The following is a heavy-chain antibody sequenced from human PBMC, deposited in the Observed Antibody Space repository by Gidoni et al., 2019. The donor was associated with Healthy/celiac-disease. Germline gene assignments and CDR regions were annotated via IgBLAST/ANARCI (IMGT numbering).Heavy chain of an antibody. CDR1: GFTFSSYS. Sequence: EVQLVESGGGLVKPGGSLRLSCAASGFTFSSYSMNWVRQAPGKGLEWVSSISSSSSYRYYADSVKGRFTISRDNAKNSLYLQMNSLRAEDTAVYYCARSTYYYDSSGYPYFDYWGQGTLVTVSS. CDR3: ARSTYYYDSSGYPYFDY. V-gene: IGHV3-21*01. J-gene: IGHJ4*02. D-gene: IGHD3-22*01. CDR2: ISSSSSYR.